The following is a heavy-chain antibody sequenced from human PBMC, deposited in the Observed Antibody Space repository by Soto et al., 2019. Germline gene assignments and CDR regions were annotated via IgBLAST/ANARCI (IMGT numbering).Heavy chain of an antibody. CDR3: ARDRRLGWFPRDWFDP. D-gene: IGHD2-21*01. J-gene: IGHJ5*02. V-gene: IGHV1-3*01. CDR2: INAGNGDT. CDR1: GYTFTTYT. Sequence: QVQLVQSGAEVKKPGASVKVSCKASGYTFTTYTIHWVRQAPGQRLEWMGWINAGNGDTRYSQNFQGRVAITSDTSATTAYMELSSLISEDTAVYYCARDRRLGWFPRDWFDPWGQGTLVTVSS.